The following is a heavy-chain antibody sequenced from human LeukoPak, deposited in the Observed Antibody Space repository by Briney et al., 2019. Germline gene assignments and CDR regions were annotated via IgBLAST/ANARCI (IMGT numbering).Heavy chain of an antibody. CDR3: ARLRLGGYGDY. J-gene: IGHJ4*02. CDR1: GGSISGSSYY. Sequence: SETLSLTCTVSGGSISGSSYYWGWIRQPPGTGLEWIGSIYYSGSTYYNPSLKSRVTISVDTSKNQFSLKLNSVTATDTAVYYCARLRLGGYGDYWGQGTLVTVSS. V-gene: IGHV4-39*01. D-gene: IGHD3-22*01. CDR2: IYYSGST.